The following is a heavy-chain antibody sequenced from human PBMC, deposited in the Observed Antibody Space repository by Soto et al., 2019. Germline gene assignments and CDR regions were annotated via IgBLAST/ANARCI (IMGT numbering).Heavy chain of an antibody. V-gene: IGHV4-39*01. Sequence: SETLSLTCTVSGVSLNSGHYYWVWIRQSPGKGLAWIASIYYDESTYYNPSLKSRVTISTDKPKNQFSLTLKSVTAADTAVYYCGKVLIGATRHTDVDSWGQGALVTVSS. J-gene: IGHJ4*02. CDR3: GKVLIGATRHTDVDS. CDR1: GVSLNSGHYY. CDR2: IYYDEST. D-gene: IGHD2-15*01.